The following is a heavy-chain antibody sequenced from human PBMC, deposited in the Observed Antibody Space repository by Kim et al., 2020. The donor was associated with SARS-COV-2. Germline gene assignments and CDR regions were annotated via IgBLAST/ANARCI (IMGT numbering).Heavy chain of an antibody. D-gene: IGHD6-19*01. CDR2: IYYSGST. CDR1: GGSISSSSYY. J-gene: IGHJ6*02. Sequence: SETLSLTCTVSGGSISSSSYYWGWIRQPPGKGLEWIGSIYYSGSTYYNPSLKSRVTISVDTSKNQFSLKLSSVTAADTAVYYCATTGYSSGWYRGHYYYGMDVWGQGTTVTVSS. V-gene: IGHV4-39*01. CDR3: ATTGYSSGWYRGHYYYGMDV.